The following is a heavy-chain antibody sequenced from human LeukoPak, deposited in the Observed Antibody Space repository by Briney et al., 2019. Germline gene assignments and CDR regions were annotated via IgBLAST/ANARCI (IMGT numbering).Heavy chain of an antibody. V-gene: IGHV3-7*01. Sequence: GGSLRLSCAASGFTFSNAWMSWVRQAPGKGLEWVANIKQDGSEKYYVDSVKGRFTISRDDAKNSLYLQMNSLRAEDTAVYYCARRYFDYWGQGTLVTVSS. J-gene: IGHJ4*02. CDR3: ARRYFDY. CDR2: IKQDGSEK. CDR1: GFTFSNAW.